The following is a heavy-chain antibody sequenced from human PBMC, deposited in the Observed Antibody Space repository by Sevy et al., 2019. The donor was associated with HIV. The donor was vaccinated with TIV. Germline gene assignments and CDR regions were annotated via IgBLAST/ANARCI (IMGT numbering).Heavy chain of an antibody. V-gene: IGHV3-64D*06. CDR1: GFTFSSYA. J-gene: IGHJ3*02. Sequence: GGSLRLSCSASGFTFSSYAMHWVRQAPGKGLEYVSAISSNGGSTYYADSVKGRFTISRDNSKDTLYLQMSSLRAEDTVVYYCVKDFAYSSSWYLWGAFDIWGQGTMVTVSS. D-gene: IGHD6-13*01. CDR3: VKDFAYSSSWYLWGAFDI. CDR2: ISSNGGST.